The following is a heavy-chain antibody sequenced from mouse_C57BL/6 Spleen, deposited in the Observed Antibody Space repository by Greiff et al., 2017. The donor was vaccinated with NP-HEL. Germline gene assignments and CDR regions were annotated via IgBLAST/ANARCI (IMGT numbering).Heavy chain of an antibody. CDR3: AKRDSNLKFAY. Sequence: QVQLQQSGPGLVAPSQSLSITCTVSGFSLTSYGVDWVRQPPGKGLEWLGVIWGGGSTNYNSALMSRLSISKDNSKSQVFLQMNSLHTEDTAMYYCAKRDSNLKFAYWGQGTLVTVSA. CDR2: IWGGGST. V-gene: IGHV2-9*01. J-gene: IGHJ3*01. CDR1: GFSLTSYG.